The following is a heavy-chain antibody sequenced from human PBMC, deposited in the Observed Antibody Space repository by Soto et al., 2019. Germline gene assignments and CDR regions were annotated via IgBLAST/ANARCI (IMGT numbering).Heavy chain of an antibody. CDR2: IYPGDSDT. V-gene: IGHV5-51*01. J-gene: IGHJ6*02. CDR1: GYSCTSYS. CDR3: ARLGYDYSNPSNYRLDV. D-gene: IGHD4-4*01. Sequence: GQSLKISWKGSGYSCTSYSIGWVRHIPGKGRARLGVIYPGDSDTRYSPCFQGQDTAAADKSIRSAYLQWGSLKASDNAMYYCARLGYDYSNPSNYRLDVWGQGTTVTVSS.